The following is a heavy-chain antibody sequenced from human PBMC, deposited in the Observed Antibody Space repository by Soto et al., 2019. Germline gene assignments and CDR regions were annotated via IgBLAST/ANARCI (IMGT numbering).Heavy chain of an antibody. V-gene: IGHV1-8*01. CDR3: ARDVGSAIVVVVSFDY. J-gene: IGHJ4*02. D-gene: IGHD3-22*01. CDR2: MNPNSGNT. CDR1: GYTFTSYD. Sequence: QVQLVQSGAEVKKPGASVKVSCKASGYTFTSYDINWVRQATGQGLEWMGWMNPNSGNTGYAQKFQGRVTMTRNTSISTAYRELSSLRSEDTAVYYCARDVGSAIVVVVSFDYWGQGTLVTVSS.